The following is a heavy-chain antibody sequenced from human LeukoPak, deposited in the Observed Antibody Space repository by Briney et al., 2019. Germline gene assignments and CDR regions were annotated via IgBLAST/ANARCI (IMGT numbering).Heavy chain of an antibody. D-gene: IGHD5-24*01. CDR2: IYPGDSDT. V-gene: IGHV5-51*01. CDR1: GYTFTSYW. Sequence: GESLKISCKGSGYTFTSYWIGWVRQMPGKGLEWMGIIYPGDSDTRYSPSFQGQVTISVDKSINTAYLQWTSLKASDTAMYYCARRKGDGYNSPFDYWGQGTLVTVSS. CDR3: ARRKGDGYNSPFDY. J-gene: IGHJ4*02.